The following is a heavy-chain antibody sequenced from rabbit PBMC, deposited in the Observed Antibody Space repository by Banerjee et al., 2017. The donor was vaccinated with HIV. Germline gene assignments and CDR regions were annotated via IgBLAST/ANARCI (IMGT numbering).Heavy chain of an antibody. Sequence: QEQLEESGGNLVKPGASPTVTCTASGFSFSSSHWIWWVRQAPGKGPEWIGCIYTGDGDTSYASWAKGRFSVSKTSSTTVTLQMTSLTAADTATYFCARDSCSSFSSYGMDLWGQGTLVTVS. J-gene: IGHJ6*01. CDR1: GFSFSSSHW. V-gene: IGHV1S45*01. CDR2: IYTGDGDT. CDR3: ARDSCSSFSSYGMDL. D-gene: IGHD5-1*01.